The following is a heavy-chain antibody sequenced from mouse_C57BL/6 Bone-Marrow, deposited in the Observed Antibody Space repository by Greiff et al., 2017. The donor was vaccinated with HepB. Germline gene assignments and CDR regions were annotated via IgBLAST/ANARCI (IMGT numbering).Heavy chain of an antibody. D-gene: IGHD2-14*01. V-gene: IGHV1-81*01. CDR2: IYSRSGNT. CDR3: ARRVLQGNYAMDY. J-gene: IGHJ4*01. CDR1: GYTFTSYA. Sequence: QVQLQQSGAELARPGASVKLSCKASGYTFTSYAISWVKQRTGQGLEWIGEIYSRSGNTYYDEEFKGTATLTADKSSSTVYIELRSLTTEDSAVYFCARRVLQGNYAMDYWGQGTSVTVSS.